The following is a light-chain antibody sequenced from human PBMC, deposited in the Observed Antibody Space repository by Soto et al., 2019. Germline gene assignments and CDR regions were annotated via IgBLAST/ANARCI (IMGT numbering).Light chain of an antibody. V-gene: IGKV3D-15*01. CDR2: DAY. CDR3: QQQNYWSWLT. Sequence: MTHSPSTLSASIGERVTITSRASQSVSICLAWYQQKPGQAPRLLIYDAYTWATGIPARFSGSGSGTDFTLTISSLQPEDFAVYYCQQQNYWSWLTFGGGTKVDI. CDR1: QSVSIC. J-gene: IGKJ4*01.